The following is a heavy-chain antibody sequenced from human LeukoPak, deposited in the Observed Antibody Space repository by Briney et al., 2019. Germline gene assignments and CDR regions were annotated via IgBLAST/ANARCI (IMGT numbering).Heavy chain of an antibody. CDR3: ARGQSGYSSSWYGGFDL. D-gene: IGHD6-13*01. CDR1: RGTFSTYA. J-gene: IGHJ2*01. Sequence: SVKVSCKASRGTFSTYAISWVRQAPGQGLEWMGGIIPIFGTANYAQKFQGRVTITTDESTSTAYMELSSLRSEDTAVYYCARGQSGYSSSWYGGFDLWGRGTLVTVSS. CDR2: IIPIFGTA. V-gene: IGHV1-69*05.